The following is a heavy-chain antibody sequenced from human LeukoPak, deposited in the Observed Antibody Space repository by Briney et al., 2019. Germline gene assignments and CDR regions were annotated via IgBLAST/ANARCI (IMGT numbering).Heavy chain of an antibody. V-gene: IGHV4-39*07. Sequence: SETLSLTCTVSGGSISSSSYYWGCIRQPPGKGLEWIGSIYYSGSTYYNPSLKSRVTLSLDTSKNQFSLKLSSVTAADTAVYYCARDPATHFGGGDHLGQGTLVTVSS. CDR2: IYYSGST. CDR1: GGSISSSSYY. D-gene: IGHD3-16*01. CDR3: ARDPATHFGGGDH. J-gene: IGHJ4*02.